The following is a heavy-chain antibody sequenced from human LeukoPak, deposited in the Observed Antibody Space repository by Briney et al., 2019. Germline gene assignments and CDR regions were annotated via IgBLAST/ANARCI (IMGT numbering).Heavy chain of an antibody. J-gene: IGHJ4*02. CDR3: ARDLLIRTAPNDY. V-gene: IGHV1-18*01. D-gene: IGHD2-8*01. Sequence: PGGSLRLSCAASGFTFTSYGISWVRQAPGQGLEWMGWISAYNGNTNYAQKLQGRVTMTTDTSTSTAYMELRSLRSDDTAVYYCARDLLIRTAPNDYWGQGTLVTVSS. CDR1: GFTFTSYG. CDR2: ISAYNGNT.